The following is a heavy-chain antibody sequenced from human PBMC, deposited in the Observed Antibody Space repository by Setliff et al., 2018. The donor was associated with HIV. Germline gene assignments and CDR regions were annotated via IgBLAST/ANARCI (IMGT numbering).Heavy chain of an antibody. CDR3: ARVHGYFDSSGYSLDAFDI. V-gene: IGHV3-20*04. J-gene: IGHJ3*02. D-gene: IGHD3-22*01. CDR2: INWNGGST. Sequence: GGSLRLSCAASGFTFGDYGMSWVRQAPGKGLEWVSGINWNGGSTGYADSVKGRFTISRDNSKNTLYLQMNSLRAEDTAVYYCARVHGYFDSSGYSLDAFDIWGQGTMVTVPS. CDR1: GFTFGDYG.